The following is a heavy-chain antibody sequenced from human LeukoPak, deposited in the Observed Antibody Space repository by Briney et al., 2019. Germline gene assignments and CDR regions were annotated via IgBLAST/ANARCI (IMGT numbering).Heavy chain of an antibody. V-gene: IGHV4-39*07. Sequence: SETLSLTCTVSGGSISSSSYYWGWIRQPPGKGLEWIGSIYYSGSTYYNPSLKSRVTISVDTSKNQFSLKLSSVTAADTAVYYCALGGAYGGNSAVDYWGQGTLVTVSS. J-gene: IGHJ4*02. CDR2: IYYSGST. D-gene: IGHD4-23*01. CDR1: GGSISSSSYY. CDR3: ALGGAYGGNSAVDY.